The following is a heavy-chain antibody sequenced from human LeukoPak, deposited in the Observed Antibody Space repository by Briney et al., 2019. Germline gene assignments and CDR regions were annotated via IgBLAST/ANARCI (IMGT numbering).Heavy chain of an antibody. V-gene: IGHV1-2*02. CDR1: GYTFTGYY. Sequence: ASVKVSCKASGYTFTGYYIHWLRQTPGHGLEWMGWINPNTGGTKYAEKFQGRVTMTRDLSISIAYMDLTSLRSDDTAVCFCAKNKGTAALGILFDSWGQGTLVTVSS. J-gene: IGHJ4*02. D-gene: IGHD6-13*01. CDR2: INPNTGGT. CDR3: AKNKGTAALGILFDS.